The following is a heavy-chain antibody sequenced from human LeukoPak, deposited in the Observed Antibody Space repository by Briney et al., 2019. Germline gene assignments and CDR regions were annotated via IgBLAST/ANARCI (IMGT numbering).Heavy chain of an antibody. CDR1: GLTFNSHW. CDR3: VRELGAFDI. V-gene: IGHV3-74*01. J-gene: IGHJ3*02. CDR2: INGDGSST. Sequence: PGGSLRLSCAASGLTFNSHWMHWVRQAPGKGLLWVSGINGDGSSTSNEDSVKGRFTISRDNAKNMLYLQMNSLRAEDTAVYYCVRELGAFDIWGQGTMVTVSS.